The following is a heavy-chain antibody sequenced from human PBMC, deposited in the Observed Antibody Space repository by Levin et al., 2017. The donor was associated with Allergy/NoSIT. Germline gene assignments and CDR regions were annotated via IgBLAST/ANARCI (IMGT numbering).Heavy chain of an antibody. J-gene: IGHJ4*02. CDR2: IFPSDSDT. CDR3: ARRDSDGSNSFDY. D-gene: IGHD4-23*01. Sequence: GESLKISCQASGYSFTSFWFGWVRQRPGKGLEWMGLIFPSDSDTIVSPSFQGQIIMSVDKSISTAYLQWSSLKASDSAMYYCARRDSDGSNSFDYWGQGTLVTVSP. CDR1: GYSFTSFW. V-gene: IGHV5-51*01.